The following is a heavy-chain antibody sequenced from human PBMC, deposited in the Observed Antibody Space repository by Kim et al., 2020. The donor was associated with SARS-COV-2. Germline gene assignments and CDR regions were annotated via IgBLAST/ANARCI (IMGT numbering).Heavy chain of an antibody. CDR1: GFTFSDSW. J-gene: IGHJ4*02. D-gene: IGHD3-22*01. V-gene: IGHV3-74*03. CDR3: ARTRYINSRVDY. Sequence: GGSLRLSCAASGFTFSDSWMHWVRQAPGEGLVWVSRIKSDGSTTTYADSVKGRFTISRDNAKSTLYLQMNSLRAEDTAVYYCARTRYINSRVDYWGRGILVTVSS. CDR2: IKSDGSTT.